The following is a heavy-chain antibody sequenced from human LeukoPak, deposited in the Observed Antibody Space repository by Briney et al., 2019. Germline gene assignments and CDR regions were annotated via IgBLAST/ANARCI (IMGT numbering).Heavy chain of an antibody. V-gene: IGHV3-30-3*01. J-gene: IGHJ4*02. D-gene: IGHD1-7*01. CDR2: ISYDGSNK. Sequence: RSLRLSCADSGFTFSSYAMHWVRQAPGKGLEWVAVISYDGSNKYYADSVKGRFTISRDNSKNTLYLQMNSLRAEDTAVYYCASSSIGTTLDYWGQGTLVTVSS. CDR3: ASSSIGTTLDY. CDR1: GFTFSSYA.